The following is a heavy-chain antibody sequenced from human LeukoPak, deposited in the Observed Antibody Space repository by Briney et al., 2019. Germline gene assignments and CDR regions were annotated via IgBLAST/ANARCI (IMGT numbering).Heavy chain of an antibody. CDR1: GFTFSSYG. Sequence: GRSLRLSCAASGFTFSSYGMHWVRQAPGKGLEWVAVIWYDGSNKCYADSVKGRFTISRDNSKNTLYLQMNSLRAEDTAVYYCARPIFIAAAGFDYWGQGTLVTVSS. CDR2: IWYDGSNK. D-gene: IGHD6-13*01. J-gene: IGHJ4*02. CDR3: ARPIFIAAAGFDY. V-gene: IGHV3-33*01.